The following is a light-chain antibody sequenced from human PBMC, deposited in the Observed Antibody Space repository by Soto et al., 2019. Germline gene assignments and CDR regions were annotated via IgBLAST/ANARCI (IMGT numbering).Light chain of an antibody. CDR2: ENN. CDR1: SSNIGNNY. V-gene: IGLV1-51*02. CDR3: GTWDSSLSAFYD. Sequence: QSVLTQPPSVSAAPGQKVTVSCSGSSSNIGNNYVSWYQQLPGTAPKLLIYENNKRPSGIPDRFSGSKSGTSATLGITGLQTGDEADYYCGTWDSSLSAFYDSGTVTK. J-gene: IGLJ1*01.